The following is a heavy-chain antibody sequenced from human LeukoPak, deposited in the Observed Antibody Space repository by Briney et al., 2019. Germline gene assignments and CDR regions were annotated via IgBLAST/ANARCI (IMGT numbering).Heavy chain of an antibody. V-gene: IGHV1-69*01. CDR1: GGTFSSYA. CDR3: ARDQEYCSSTSCHTRFDY. CDR2: IIPIFGTA. J-gene: IGHJ4*02. Sequence: SVKVSCKASGGTFSSYAISWVRQAPGQGLEWMGGIIPIFGTANYAQKFQGRVTITADESTSTAYMELSSLRSEDTAVYYCARDQEYCSSTSCHTRFDYWGQGTLVTVSS. D-gene: IGHD2-2*02.